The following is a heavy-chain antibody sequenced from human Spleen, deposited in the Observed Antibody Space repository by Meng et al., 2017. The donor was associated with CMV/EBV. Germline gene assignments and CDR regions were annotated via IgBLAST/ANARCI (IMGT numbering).Heavy chain of an antibody. J-gene: IGHJ4*02. CDR1: GFTFDDYG. V-gene: IGHV3-21*01. D-gene: IGHD2-2*01. CDR3: AREHAMSASTDY. CDR2: ISSSSSYI. Sequence: GGSLRLSCAASGFTFDDYGMSWVRQAPGKGLEWVSSISSSSSYIYYADSVKGRFTISRDNAKNSLYLQMNSLRAEDTAVYYCAREHAMSASTDYWGQGTLVTVSS.